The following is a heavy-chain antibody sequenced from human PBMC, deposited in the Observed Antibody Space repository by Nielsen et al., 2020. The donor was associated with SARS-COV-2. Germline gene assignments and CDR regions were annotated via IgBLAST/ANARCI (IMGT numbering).Heavy chain of an antibody. D-gene: IGHD5-24*01. CDR2: ISSSSSYI. CDR1: GFTFSSYS. V-gene: IGHV3-21*01. CDR3: ARESPHLWLQADY. J-gene: IGHJ4*02. Sequence: GESLKISCAASGFTFSSYSMNWVRQAPGKGLEWVSSISSSSSYIYYADSVKGRFTISRDNAKNSLYLQMNSLRAEDTAVYYCARESPHLWLQADYWGQGTLVTVSS.